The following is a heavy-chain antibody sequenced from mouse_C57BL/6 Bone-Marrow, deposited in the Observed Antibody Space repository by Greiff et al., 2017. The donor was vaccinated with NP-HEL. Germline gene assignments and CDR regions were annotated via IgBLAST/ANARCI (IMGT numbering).Heavy chain of an antibody. CDR3: ARRITTVPLAY. D-gene: IGHD1-1*01. J-gene: IGHJ3*01. CDR2: IYPRSGNT. Sequence: ESGAELARPGASVKLSCKASGYTFTSYGISWVKQRTGQGLEWIGEIYPRSGNTYYNEKFKGKATLTADKSSSTAYMELRSLTSEDSAVYFCARRITTVPLAYWGQGTLVTVSA. V-gene: IGHV1-81*01. CDR1: GYTFTSYG.